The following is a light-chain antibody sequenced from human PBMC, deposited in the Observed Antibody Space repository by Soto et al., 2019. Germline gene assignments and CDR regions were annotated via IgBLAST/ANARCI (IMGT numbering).Light chain of an antibody. CDR1: QSVLYSSNNKNY. CDR3: HQYFSPPYT. V-gene: IGKV4-1*01. CDR2: WAS. Sequence: DIVMTQSPDSLAVSLGERVTIKCKSSQSVLYSSNNKNYLGWFQQKPGQSPKLLIYWASTRESGVPDRFSGSGSGTDFTLTISTLQADDVAIYYCHQYFSPPYTFGQGTRLEIK. J-gene: IGKJ2*01.